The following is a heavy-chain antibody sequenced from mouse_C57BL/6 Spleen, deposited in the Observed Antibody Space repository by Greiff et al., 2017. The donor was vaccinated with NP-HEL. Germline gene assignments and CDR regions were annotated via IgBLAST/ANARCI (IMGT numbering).Heavy chain of an antibody. CDR2: INPSNGGT. D-gene: IGHD1-1*01. Sequence: QVQLQQPGTELVKPGASVKLSCKASGYTFTSYWMHWVKQRPGQGLEWIGNINPSNGGTNYNEKFKSKATLTVDKSSSTAYMQLSSLTSEDSAVYYCARAPRGSTYYYAMDYWGQGTSVTVSS. CDR1: GYTFTSYW. J-gene: IGHJ4*01. V-gene: IGHV1-53*01. CDR3: ARAPRGSTYYYAMDY.